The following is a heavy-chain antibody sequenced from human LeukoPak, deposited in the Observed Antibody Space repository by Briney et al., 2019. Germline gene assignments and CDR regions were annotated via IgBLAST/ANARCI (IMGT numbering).Heavy chain of an antibody. CDR3: AREHCSSTCYYDY. D-gene: IGHD2-2*01. Sequence: SETLSLTCIVSGGSISSYYWSWIRQPPGKGLEWIGYIYYSGSTNYNPSLKSRLTISVDTPKNQFSLNLSSVAAADTAVYYCAREHCSSTCYYDYWGQGTLVTVSS. J-gene: IGHJ4*02. CDR1: GGSISSYY. V-gene: IGHV4-59*01. CDR2: IYYSGST.